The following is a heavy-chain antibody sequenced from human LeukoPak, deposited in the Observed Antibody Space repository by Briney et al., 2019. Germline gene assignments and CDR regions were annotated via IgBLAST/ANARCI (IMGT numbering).Heavy chain of an antibody. CDR3: ARARSYYDSSGYYYWFDP. J-gene: IGHJ5*02. D-gene: IGHD3-22*01. V-gene: IGHV4-34*01. CDR2: INHSGST. CDR1: GGSFSGYY. Sequence: SETLSLTCAVYGGSFSGYYWSWIRQPPWKGLEWIGEINHSGSTNHNPSLKSRVTISVDTSKNQFSLKLSSVTAADTAVYYCARARSYYDSSGYYYWFDPWGQGTLVTVSS.